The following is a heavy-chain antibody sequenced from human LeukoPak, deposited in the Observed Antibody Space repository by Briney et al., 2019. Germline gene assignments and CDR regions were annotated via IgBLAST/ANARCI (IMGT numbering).Heavy chain of an antibody. Sequence: GRSLRLSCAASGFTFSTSAMNWVRQDRGKGLGWVSSIDYDSSHIYYAASVRGRFTISRDNGRDSVYLRMDSLRVEDTAVYYCTRDPLRYLRVGHYDYWGQGTLVAVSS. V-gene: IGHV3-21*01. J-gene: IGHJ4*02. CDR3: TRDPLRYLRVGHYDY. CDR2: IDYDSSHI. D-gene: IGHD3-9*01. CDR1: GFTFSTSA.